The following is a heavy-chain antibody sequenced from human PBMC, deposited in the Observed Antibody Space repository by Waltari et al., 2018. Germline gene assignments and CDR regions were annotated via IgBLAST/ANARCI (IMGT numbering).Heavy chain of an antibody. CDR3: ARTSSIAARGWFDP. V-gene: IGHV4-30-4*08. CDR1: GGSTSCGAYY. Sequence: QVQLQESGPGLVKPSQTLSLPCTVSGGSTSCGAYYWSWFRQPPGKGLEWIGYIYYSGSTYYNPSLKSRVTISVDTSKNQFSLKLSSVTAADTAVYYCARTSSIAARGWFDPWGQGTLVTVSS. CDR2: IYYSGST. D-gene: IGHD6-6*01. J-gene: IGHJ5*02.